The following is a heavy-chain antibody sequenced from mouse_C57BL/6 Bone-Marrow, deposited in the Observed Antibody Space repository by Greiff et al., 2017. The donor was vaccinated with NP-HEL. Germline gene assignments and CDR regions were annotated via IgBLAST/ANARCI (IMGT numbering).Heavy chain of an antibody. Sequence: DVQLQESGPGLVKPSQSLSLTCSVPGYSITSGYYWNWIRQFPGNKLEWMGYISYDGSNNYNPSLKNRISITRDTSKNQFFLKLNSVTTKDTATYYCAREITTVVATRYFDVWGTGTTVTVSS. D-gene: IGHD1-1*01. CDR1: GYSITSGYY. CDR3: AREITTVVATRYFDV. V-gene: IGHV3-6*01. J-gene: IGHJ1*03. CDR2: ISYDGSN.